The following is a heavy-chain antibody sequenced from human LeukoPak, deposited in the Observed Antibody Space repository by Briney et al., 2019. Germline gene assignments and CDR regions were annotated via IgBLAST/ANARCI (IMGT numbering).Heavy chain of an antibody. CDR3: ARVLQVGHCTNGVCQDIYYYYYGMDV. CDR2: INHSGST. CDR1: GGSFSGYY. Sequence: SETLSLTCAVYGGSFSGYYWSWIRQPPGKGLEWIGEINHSGSTNYNPSLKSRVTISVDTSKNQFSLKLSSVTAADTAVYYCARVLQVGHCTNGVCQDIYYYYYGMDVWGQGTTVTVSS. D-gene: IGHD2-8*01. V-gene: IGHV4-34*01. J-gene: IGHJ6*02.